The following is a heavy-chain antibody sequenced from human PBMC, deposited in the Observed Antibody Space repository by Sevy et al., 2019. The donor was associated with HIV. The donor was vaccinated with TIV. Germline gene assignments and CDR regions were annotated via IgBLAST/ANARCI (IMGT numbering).Heavy chain of an antibody. D-gene: IGHD5-18*01. CDR1: GLTFSSDS. Sequence: LGGSLRLSCVVSGLTFSSDSMNWVRQAPGTGLEWLAYISSSSRTIYYADSVEGRFTISRDNDKKSVFLQMNNLRDEDSATYYCARDVDTPFVRSFDSWGQGTLVTVSS. CDR3: ARDVDTPFVRSFDS. V-gene: IGHV3-48*02. J-gene: IGHJ4*02. CDR2: ISSSSRTI.